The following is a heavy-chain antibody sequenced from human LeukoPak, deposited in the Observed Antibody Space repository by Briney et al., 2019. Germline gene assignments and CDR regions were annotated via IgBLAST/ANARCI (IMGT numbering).Heavy chain of an antibody. J-gene: IGHJ4*02. D-gene: IGHD5-24*01. CDR2: IYHSGST. CDR1: GGSISSGGYS. CDR3: ARARKDGYNNYDY. Sequence: SETLSLTCAVSGGSISSGGYSWSWIRQPPGKGLEWIGYIYHSGSTYYNPSLKSRVTISVDTSKNQFSLKLSSVTAADTAVYYCARARKDGYNNYDYWGQGTLVTVSS. V-gene: IGHV4-30-2*01.